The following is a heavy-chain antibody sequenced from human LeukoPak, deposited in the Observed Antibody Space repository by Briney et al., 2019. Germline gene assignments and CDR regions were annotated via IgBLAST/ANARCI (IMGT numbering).Heavy chain of an antibody. D-gene: IGHD6-13*01. Sequence: PGGSLRLSCAASGFTFSSYAMHWVRQAPGKGLEWVAVISYDGSNKYYADSVKGRFTISRDNSKNTLYLQMNSLRAEDTAVYYCARCPWRSIAAARGAFDIWGQGTMVTVSS. CDR1: GFTFSSYA. J-gene: IGHJ3*02. CDR2: ISYDGSNK. V-gene: IGHV3-30*04. CDR3: ARCPWRSIAAARGAFDI.